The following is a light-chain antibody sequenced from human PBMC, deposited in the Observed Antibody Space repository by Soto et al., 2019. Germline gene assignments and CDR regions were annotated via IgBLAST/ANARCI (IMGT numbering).Light chain of an antibody. J-gene: IGLJ1*01. V-gene: IGLV2-8*01. CDR1: RSDVGGYNY. CDR2: EVS. Sequence: QSALTQPPSASGSPGQSVTISCAGTRSDVGGYNYVSWYQQYPGKVPKLMIYEVSERPSGVPDRFSGSKSGNTALLTVSGLQAEDEADYYCLSYADTAYVFGTGTKLAVL. CDR3: LSYADTAYV.